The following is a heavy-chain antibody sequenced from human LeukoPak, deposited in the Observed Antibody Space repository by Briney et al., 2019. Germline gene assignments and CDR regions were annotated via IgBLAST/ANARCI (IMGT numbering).Heavy chain of an antibody. J-gene: IGHJ4*02. Sequence: PSETLSLTCTVSGGSISSNYWSWIRQPPGKGLEWIAYIYSSGSTNYNPSLKSRVTILVDTSKNQFSLKLSSVSAADTAVYYCARRLDYSSSPVDYWGQGALVTVSS. CDR1: GGSISSNY. CDR3: ARRLDYSSSPVDY. D-gene: IGHD6-6*01. CDR2: IYSSGST. V-gene: IGHV4-4*09.